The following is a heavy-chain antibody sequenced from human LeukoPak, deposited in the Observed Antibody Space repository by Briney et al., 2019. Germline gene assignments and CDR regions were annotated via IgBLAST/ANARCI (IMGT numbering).Heavy chain of an antibody. CDR2: ISSSGDLT. CDR3: ARDLRITIIVSGAFDI. D-gene: IGHD3-22*01. CDR1: GFSFNTYA. V-gene: IGHV3-23*01. J-gene: IGHJ3*02. Sequence: GGSLRLSCAASGFSFNTYAMSWVRQAPGKGLEWVPTISSSGDLTYYTDSVKGRFTISRDNFKNTLYLQMNSLRAEDTALYFCARDLRITIIVSGAFDIWGQGTLVAVSS.